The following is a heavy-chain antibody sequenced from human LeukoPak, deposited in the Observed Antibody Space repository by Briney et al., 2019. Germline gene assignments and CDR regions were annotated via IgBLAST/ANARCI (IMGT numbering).Heavy chain of an antibody. V-gene: IGHV3-23*03. J-gene: IGHJ4*02. Sequence: GGSLRLSCAASGFTFSSYAMSWVRQAPGKGLEWVSLIYSGGATYYADSVKGRFTVSRDNSKNTLYLRMNSLRAEDTAVYYCARARDSSGYYYADYWGQGTLVTVSS. D-gene: IGHD3-22*01. CDR1: GFTFSSYA. CDR2: IYSGGAT. CDR3: ARARDSSGYYYADY.